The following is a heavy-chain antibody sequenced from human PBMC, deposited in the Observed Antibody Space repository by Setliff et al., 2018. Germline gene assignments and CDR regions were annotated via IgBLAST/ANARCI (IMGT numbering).Heavy chain of an antibody. CDR2: IKCDGSEK. CDR3: ARDAYGYGGNGDLDY. V-gene: IGHV3-7*01. CDR1: GFTFSSSW. D-gene: IGHD4-17*01. J-gene: IGHJ4*02. Sequence: GGSLRLSCAASGFTFSSSWMHWVCQAPEKGLEWVADIKCDGSEKYYVDSVKGRLTISRDNAKNSLYLQVNSLRAEDTAAYYCARDAYGYGGNGDLDYWGQGTLVTVSS.